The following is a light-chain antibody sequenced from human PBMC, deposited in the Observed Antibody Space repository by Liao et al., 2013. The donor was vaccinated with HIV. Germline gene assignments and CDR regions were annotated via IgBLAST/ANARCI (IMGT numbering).Light chain of an antibody. V-gene: IGLV3-16*01. J-gene: IGLJ2*01. CDR2: KDT. CDR1: ALPKN. CDR3: LSADNTSPFVV. Sequence: SYELTQPPSVSVSLGQMANLTCSGDALPKNMLIGTSRGQARPLLLLIYKDTERPSGIPERFSGSSSGTTVTLTIRGVQAEDEADYYCLSADNTSPFVVFGGGAEADRP.